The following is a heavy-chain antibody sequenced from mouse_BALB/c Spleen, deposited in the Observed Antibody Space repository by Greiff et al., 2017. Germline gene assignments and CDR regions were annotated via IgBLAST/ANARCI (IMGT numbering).Heavy chain of an antibody. CDR1: GHSFTGYY. V-gene: IGHV1S34*01. D-gene: IGHD1-1*01. CDR3: ARGGYYYGSSYAMDY. J-gene: IGHJ4*01. Sequence: LVKTGASVKISCKASGHSFTGYYMHWVKQSHGKSLEWIGYISCYNGATSYNQKFKGKATFTVDTSSSTAYMQFNSLTSEDSAVYYCARGGYYYGSSYAMDYWGQGTSVTVSS. CDR2: ISCYNGAT.